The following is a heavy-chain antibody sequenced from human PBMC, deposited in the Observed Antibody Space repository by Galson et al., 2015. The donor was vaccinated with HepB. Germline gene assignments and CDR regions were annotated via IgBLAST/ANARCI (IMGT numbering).Heavy chain of an antibody. J-gene: IGHJ4*02. D-gene: IGHD3-16*01. CDR3: ARDGSGNAYDYFDH. CDR1: GGSIRVYY. V-gene: IGHV4-59*01. CDR2: IYHSGST. Sequence: QVQLQESGPGLVKPSETLSLTCTVSGGSIRVYYWSWIRQPPGKGPEWIGYIYHSGSTNSNPALKSRVTMSVDTSKNQFSLKLSSVTAADTAVYFCARDGSGNAYDYFDHWGQGILVTVSS.